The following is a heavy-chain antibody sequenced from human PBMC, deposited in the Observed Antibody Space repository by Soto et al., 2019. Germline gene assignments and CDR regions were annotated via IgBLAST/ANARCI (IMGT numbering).Heavy chain of an antibody. CDR2: IYYSGST. CDR1: GGSISSGDYY. J-gene: IGHJ4*02. D-gene: IGHD3-3*01. V-gene: IGHV4-30-4*01. Sequence: QVQLQESGPGLVKPSQTLSLTCTVSGGSISSGDYYWSWIRQPPGKGLEWIGYIYYSGSTYYNPSLKSRVTIPVDTSKNQFSLKLSSVTAADTAVYYCARSDIYDFWSGYYTPRYWGQGTLVTVSS. CDR3: ARSDIYDFWSGYYTPRY.